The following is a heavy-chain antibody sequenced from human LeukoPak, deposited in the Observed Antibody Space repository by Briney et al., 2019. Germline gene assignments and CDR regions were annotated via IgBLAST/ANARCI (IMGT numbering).Heavy chain of an antibody. J-gene: IGHJ4*02. CDR3: TKLAKYFYGSETYYFFEH. CDR2: MNPNSGNT. V-gene: IGHV1-8*03. Sequence: AASVKVSCKASGYTFTSYDINWVRQATGQGLEWMGWMNPNSGNTGYAQKFQGRVTITRNTSISTAYMELSSLRVEDTAVYYCTKLAKYFYGSETYYFFEHWGQGTPVTASS. D-gene: IGHD3-10*01. CDR1: GYTFTSYD.